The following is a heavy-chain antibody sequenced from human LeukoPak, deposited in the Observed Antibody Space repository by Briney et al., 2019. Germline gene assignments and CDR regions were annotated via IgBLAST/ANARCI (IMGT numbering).Heavy chain of an antibody. CDR2: ISYDGSNK. V-gene: IGHV3-30*18. D-gene: IGHD2-2*02. CDR3: AKDREFAVPAAILDY. J-gene: IGHJ4*02. CDR1: GFTFSSYG. Sequence: GGSLRLSCAASGFTFSSYGMHWVRQAPGKGLEWVAVISYDGSNKYYADSVKGRFTISRDNSKNTLYLQMNSLRAEDTAVYYCAKDREFAVPAAILDYWGQGTLVTVSS.